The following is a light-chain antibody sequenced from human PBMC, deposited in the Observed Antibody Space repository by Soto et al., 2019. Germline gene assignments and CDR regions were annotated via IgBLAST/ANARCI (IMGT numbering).Light chain of an antibody. J-gene: IGKJ4*01. CDR1: QAISNF. Sequence: DIQMTQSPSSLSASVGDRVTITCRASQAISNFLAWYQQKPGNVPNLLIYAASVLQSGVPSQFSGTGSGTDFTLTISSLQPEDVATYYCQKYNSPPRVFGGGTKVEI. CDR2: AAS. V-gene: IGKV1-27*01. CDR3: QKYNSPPRV.